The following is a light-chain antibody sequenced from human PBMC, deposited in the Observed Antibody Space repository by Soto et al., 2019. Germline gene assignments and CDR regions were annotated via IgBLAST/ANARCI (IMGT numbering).Light chain of an antibody. Sequence: QSVLTQPPSVSGAPGQRVTISCTGSSSNIGAGYDIHWYQQLPGTAPNLLIYGTSKRPSGVPDRFSGSKSATSASLAITGLQAEEEADYYCQSYDSSLSGYVFGTGTKLTVL. CDR2: GTS. CDR3: QSYDSSLSGYV. CDR1: SSNIGAGYD. V-gene: IGLV1-40*01. J-gene: IGLJ1*01.